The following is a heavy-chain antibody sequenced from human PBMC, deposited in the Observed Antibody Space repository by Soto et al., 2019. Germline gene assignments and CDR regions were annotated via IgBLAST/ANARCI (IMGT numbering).Heavy chain of an antibody. CDR1: GGSISSGGYY. D-gene: IGHD3-10*01. V-gene: IGHV4-31*03. Sequence: SETLSLTCTVSGGSISSGGYYWSWIRQHPGKGLEWIGYIYYSGSTYYNPSLKSRVTISVDTSKNQFSLKLSSVTAADTAVYYCARLGDGSGSYFVDVWGKGTTVTVSS. CDR3: ARLGDGSGSYFVDV. J-gene: IGHJ6*04. CDR2: IYYSGST.